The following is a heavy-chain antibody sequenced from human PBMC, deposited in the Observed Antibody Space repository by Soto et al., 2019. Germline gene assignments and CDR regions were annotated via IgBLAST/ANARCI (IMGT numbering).Heavy chain of an antibody. CDR3: ARHNSHDILTGYQDY. CDR1: GYSYTSYW. CDR2: IDPSDSYT. J-gene: IGHJ4*02. D-gene: IGHD3-9*01. V-gene: IGHV5-10-1*01. Sequence: GESLKISCKGSGYSYTSYWISWVRQMAGKGLEWMARIDPSDSYTNYSPSMQGHVTISADKSISTAYLQWSSLKASDTAMYYCARHNSHDILTGYQDYWGQGTLVTVSS.